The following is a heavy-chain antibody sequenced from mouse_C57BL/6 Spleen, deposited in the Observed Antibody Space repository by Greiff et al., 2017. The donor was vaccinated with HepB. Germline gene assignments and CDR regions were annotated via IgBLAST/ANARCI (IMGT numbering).Heavy chain of an antibody. CDR2: INPNNGGT. J-gene: IGHJ2*01. V-gene: IGHV1-26*01. CDR3: ARLGGVGY. CDR1: GYTFTDYY. Sequence: EVQLQQSGPELVKPGASVKISCKASGYTFTDYYMNWVKQSHGKSLEWIGDINPNNGGTSYNQKFKGKATLTVDKSSSTAYMELRSLTSEDSAVYYCARLGGVGYWGQGTTLTVSS.